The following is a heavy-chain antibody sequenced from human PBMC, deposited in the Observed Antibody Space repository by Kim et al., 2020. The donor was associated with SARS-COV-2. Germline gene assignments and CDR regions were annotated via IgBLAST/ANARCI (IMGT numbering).Heavy chain of an antibody. CDR1: GGSFSGYY. J-gene: IGHJ4*02. Sequence: SETLSLTCAVYGGSFSGYYWSWLRQPPGKGLEWIGEINHSGSTNYNPSLKSRVTISVDTSKNQFSLKLSSVTAADTAVYYCARGNPIWFGESSPDYWGQGTLVTVSS. CDR2: INHSGST. CDR3: ARGNPIWFGESSPDY. D-gene: IGHD3-10*01. V-gene: IGHV4-34*01.